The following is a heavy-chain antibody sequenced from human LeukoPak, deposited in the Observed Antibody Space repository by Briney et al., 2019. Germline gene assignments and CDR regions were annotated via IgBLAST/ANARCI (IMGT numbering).Heavy chain of an antibody. V-gene: IGHV1-69*13. Sequence: SVKVSCKASGYTFTSYGISWVRQAPGQGLEWMGGIIPIFGTANYAQKFQGRVTITADESTSTAYMELSSLRSEDTAVYYCARAGLAYCGGDCALTTPFSAFDIWGQGTMVTVSS. CDR3: ARAGLAYCGGDCALTTPFSAFDI. CDR2: IIPIFGTA. D-gene: IGHD2-21*02. J-gene: IGHJ3*02. CDR1: GYTFTSYG.